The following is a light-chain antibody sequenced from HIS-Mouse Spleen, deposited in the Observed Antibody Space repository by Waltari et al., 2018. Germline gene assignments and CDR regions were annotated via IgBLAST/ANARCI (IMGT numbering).Light chain of an antibody. V-gene: IGKV1-5*03. CDR2: KAS. J-gene: IGKJ1*01. CDR1: QGISSY. CDR3: QQYNSYSP. Sequence: DIQLTQSPSFLSASVGDRVTITCRASQGISSYLAWYQQKPGKAPKLLIYKASSLESGVPSRFSGSGSGTEFTLTISSLQPDDFATYYCQQYNSYSPFGQGTKVEIK.